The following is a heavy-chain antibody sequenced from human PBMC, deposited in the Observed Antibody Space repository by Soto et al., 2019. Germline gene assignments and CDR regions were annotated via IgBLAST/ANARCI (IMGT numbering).Heavy chain of an antibody. CDR3: ARAVSTKSAAIDY. Sequence: QVQLVQSGAEVKNPGASVKVSCKASGYTFTTYYMHWLRQARGQGLEWMGIITPIDGSTRYDQKFQDTISMTRDTSTSTVYMELSRLRSDDTAVYYCARAVSTKSAAIDYWGQGTMVTVSS. CDR1: GYTFTTYY. J-gene: IGHJ4*02. CDR2: ITPIDGST. D-gene: IGHD4-17*01. V-gene: IGHV1-46*01.